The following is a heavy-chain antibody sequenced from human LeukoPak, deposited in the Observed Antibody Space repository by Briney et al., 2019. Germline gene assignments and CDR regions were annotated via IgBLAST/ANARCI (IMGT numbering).Heavy chain of an antibody. CDR3: ARVLAGRTLTPHDAFDI. CDR1: GFTFSNYW. J-gene: IGHJ3*02. Sequence: PGGSLRLSCAASGFTFSNYWMSWVRQAPGKGLEWVASIKQDGSAGYYVDSMKGRFIISRDNAKNSLYLQMNTLRAEDTAVYYCARVLAGRTLTPHDAFDIWGQGILVAVSA. V-gene: IGHV3-7*01. D-gene: IGHD3-9*01. CDR2: IKQDGSAG.